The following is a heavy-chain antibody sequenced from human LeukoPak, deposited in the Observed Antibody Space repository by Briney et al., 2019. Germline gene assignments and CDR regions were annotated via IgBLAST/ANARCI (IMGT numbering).Heavy chain of an antibody. CDR3: AKEAEMVRGVIHYYYYGMDV. D-gene: IGHD3-10*01. V-gene: IGHV3-21*04. CDR2: ISSSSSYI. Sequence: GGSLRLSCAASGFTFSSYSMNWVRQAPGKGLEWVSSISSSSSYIYYADSVKGRFTISRDNSKNSLYLQMNSLRTEDTALYYCAKEAEMVRGVIHYYYYGMDVWGQGTTVTVSS. J-gene: IGHJ6*02. CDR1: GFTFSSYS.